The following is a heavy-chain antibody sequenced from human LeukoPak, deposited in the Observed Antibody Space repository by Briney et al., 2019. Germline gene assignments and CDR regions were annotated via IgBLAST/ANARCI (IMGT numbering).Heavy chain of an antibody. D-gene: IGHD3-22*01. CDR2: IYYSGST. J-gene: IGHJ4*02. V-gene: IGHV4-30-4*08. CDR1: GGSISSGDYY. CDR3: ARVRHYDSSGVDY. Sequence: ASQTLSLTCTVSGGSISSGDYYWSWIRHPPGKGLEWIGYIYYSGSTYYNPSLKSRVTISVDTSKNQFSLKLSSVTAADTAVYYCARVRHYDSSGVDYWGQGTLVTVSS.